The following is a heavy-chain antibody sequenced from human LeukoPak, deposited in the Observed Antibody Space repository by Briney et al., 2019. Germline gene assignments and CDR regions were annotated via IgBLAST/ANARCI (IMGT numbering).Heavy chain of an antibody. CDR1: GYTFTSYG. CDR3: ARREQWLVGDDY. J-gene: IGHJ4*02. D-gene: IGHD6-19*01. Sequence: ASVKVSCKTSGYTFTSYGISWVRQAPGQGLQWVGGISIYQNKTNYSQRIQGRVTMTTDTSTSTAYMELRSLTSDDPAVYYCARREQWLVGDDYWGQGTLVTVSS. CDR2: ISIYQNKT. V-gene: IGHV1-18*01.